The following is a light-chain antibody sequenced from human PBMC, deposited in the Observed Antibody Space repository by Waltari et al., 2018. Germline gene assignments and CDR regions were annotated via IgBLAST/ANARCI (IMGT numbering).Light chain of an antibody. V-gene: IGKV1-NL1*01. CDR3: QQYKSTPRA. CDR1: QSLSTT. CDR2: AAS. J-gene: IGKJ1*01. Sequence: DIQMTQSPSSLSASVGDRVTITCRASQSLSTTLAWYQQKPGKAPKLLLYAASRLESGVPARFSGSGSGTEYTLTISSLESEDFATYYCQQYKSTPRAFGQGTKVEIK.